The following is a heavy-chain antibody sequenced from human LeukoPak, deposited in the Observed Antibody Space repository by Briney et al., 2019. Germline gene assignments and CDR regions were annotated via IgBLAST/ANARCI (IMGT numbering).Heavy chain of an antibody. CDR2: IYYSGST. V-gene: IGHV4-30-4*01. Sequence: SQTLSLTCTVSGGSISSGDYYWSWIRQPPGKGLEWIGYIYYSGSTYYNPSLKSRVTISVDTSKNQFSLKLSSVTAADTAVYYCARAYPYSESYRATGQFDYWGQGTLVNVTS. D-gene: IGHD1-26*01. CDR3: ARAYPYSESYRATGQFDY. CDR1: GGSISSGDYY. J-gene: IGHJ4*02.